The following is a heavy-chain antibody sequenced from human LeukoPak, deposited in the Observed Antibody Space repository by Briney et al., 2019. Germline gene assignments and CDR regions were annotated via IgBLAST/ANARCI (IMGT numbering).Heavy chain of an antibody. D-gene: IGHD3-3*01. CDR2: IWYDGSNK. CDR3: ARVQSFDDFWSGYYEIDWFDP. V-gene: IGHV3-33*01. CDR1: GFKFSDYG. J-gene: IGHJ5*02. Sequence: GGSLRLSCVASGFKFSDYGMHWVRQAPGKGLEWVAIIWYDGSNKYYADSVKGRFTISRDNSKNTLYLQMNNLRAEDTAVYYCARVQSFDDFWSGYYEIDWFDPWGQGTLVTVSS.